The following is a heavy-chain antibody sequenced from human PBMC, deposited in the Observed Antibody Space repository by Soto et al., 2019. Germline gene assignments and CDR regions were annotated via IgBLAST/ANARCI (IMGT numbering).Heavy chain of an antibody. Sequence: GASVKVSCKASGYTFTSYGISWVRQAPGQGLEWMGWISAYNGNTNYAQKLQGRVTMATDTSTSTAYMELRSLRSDDTAVYYCARDLILRYFDWLAPYYMDVWGKGTTVTVSS. D-gene: IGHD3-9*01. V-gene: IGHV1-18*01. J-gene: IGHJ6*03. CDR3: ARDLILRYFDWLAPYYMDV. CDR2: ISAYNGNT. CDR1: GYTFTSYG.